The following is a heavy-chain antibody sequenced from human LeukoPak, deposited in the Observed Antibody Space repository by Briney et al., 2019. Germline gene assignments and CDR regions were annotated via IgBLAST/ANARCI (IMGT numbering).Heavy chain of an antibody. D-gene: IGHD1-26*01. CDR1: GGTFSSYA. V-gene: IGHV1-2*02. J-gene: IGHJ5*02. CDR2: INPNSGGT. Sequence: ASVKVSCKASGGTFSSYAISWVRQAPGQGREWMGWINPNSGGTNYAQKFQGRVTMTRDTSISTAYMELSRLRSDDTAVYYCARDLLGGATEEGWFDPWGQGTLVTVSS. CDR3: ARDLLGGATEEGWFDP.